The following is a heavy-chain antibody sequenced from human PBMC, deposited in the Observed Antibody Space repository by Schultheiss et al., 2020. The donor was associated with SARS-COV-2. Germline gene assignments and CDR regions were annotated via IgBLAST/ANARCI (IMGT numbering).Heavy chain of an antibody. Sequence: GGSLRLSCAASGFTFSSYAMSWVRQAPGKGLEWVSAISGSGGSTYYADSVKGRFTISRDNSKNTLYLQMSSLRAEDTAVYYCARELDYGDYETLGYYGMDVWGQGTTVTVSS. D-gene: IGHD4-17*01. CDR2: ISGSGGST. J-gene: IGHJ6*02. CDR1: GFTFSSYA. V-gene: IGHV3-23*01. CDR3: ARELDYGDYETLGYYGMDV.